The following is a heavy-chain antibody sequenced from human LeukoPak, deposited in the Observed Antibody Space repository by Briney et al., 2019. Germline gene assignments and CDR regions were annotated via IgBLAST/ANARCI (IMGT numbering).Heavy chain of an antibody. CDR2: INPNSGGT. CDR1: GYTFTGYY. V-gene: IGHV1-2*02. Sequence: GASVKVSCKASGYTFTGYYMHWARQAPGQGLEWMGWINPNSGGTNYAQKFQGRVTMTRDTSISTAYMELSRLRSDDTAVYYCARGSGGSGSSDFDYWGQGTLVTVSS. J-gene: IGHJ4*02. CDR3: ARGSGGSGSSDFDY. D-gene: IGHD3-10*01.